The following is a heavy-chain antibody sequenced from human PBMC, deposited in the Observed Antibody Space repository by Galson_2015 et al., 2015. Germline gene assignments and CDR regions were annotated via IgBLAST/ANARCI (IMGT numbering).Heavy chain of an antibody. D-gene: IGHD3-10*01. V-gene: IGHV1-46*01. Sequence: SVKVSCKASGYTFTGYYMHWVRQAPGQGLEWMGIINPSGGSTSYAQKFQGRVTMTRDTSTSTVYMELSSLRSEDTAVYYCARDLEFSVGYYYMDVWGKGTTVTVSS. CDR3: ARDLEFSVGYYYMDV. CDR2: INPSGGST. J-gene: IGHJ6*03. CDR1: GYTFTGYY.